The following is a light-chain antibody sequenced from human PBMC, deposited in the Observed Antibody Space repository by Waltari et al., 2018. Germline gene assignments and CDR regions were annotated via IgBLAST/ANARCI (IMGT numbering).Light chain of an antibody. Sequence: DIQMTQSPSSLSASVGDRVTITCRASQSVRNFVNWYQQEPGKAPKLLIYATSSLQTGVPSRFSGSGSGTDFTLSISSLQPEDFAIYFCQQGYMTHRTFGQGTKVEIK. CDR3: QQGYMTHRT. V-gene: IGKV1-39*01. CDR2: ATS. CDR1: QSVRNF. J-gene: IGKJ1*01.